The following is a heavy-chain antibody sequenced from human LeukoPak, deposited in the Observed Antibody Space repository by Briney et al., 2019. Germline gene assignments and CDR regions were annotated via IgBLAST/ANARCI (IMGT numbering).Heavy chain of an antibody. CDR3: ARGIAVVPAAITWPFNWFDP. V-gene: IGHV1-46*01. CDR1: GFTSTSYY. J-gene: IGHJ5*02. CDR2: INPHSVTT. D-gene: IGHD2-2*02. Sequence: ASVKVSCKASGFTSTSYYMHWVRLAPGQGLEWIGIINPHSVTTNYAQKFQGRVTMTRDISTSTIYMELSSLRSEDTAVYYCARGIAVVPAAITWPFNWFDPWGQGTLVTVSS.